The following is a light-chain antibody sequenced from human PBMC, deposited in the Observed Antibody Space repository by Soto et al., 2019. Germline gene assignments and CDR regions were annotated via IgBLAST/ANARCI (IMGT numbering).Light chain of an antibody. CDR3: SSYTSSSSYV. Sequence: QSALTQPASVSGSPGQSITISCTGTSSDVGAYNSVSWYQQYPGKAPKLVIHDVSNRPSGVSNRFSGSKSGNTASLTISGLQAEDEADYYCSSYTSSSSYVFGSGTKVTV. V-gene: IGLV2-14*01. CDR2: DVS. CDR1: SSDVGAYNS. J-gene: IGLJ1*01.